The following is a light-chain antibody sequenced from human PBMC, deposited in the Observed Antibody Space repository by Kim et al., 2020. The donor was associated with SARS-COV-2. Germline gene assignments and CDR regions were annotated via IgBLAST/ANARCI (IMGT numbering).Light chain of an antibody. CDR3: QEYASQSPT. CDR1: QSISAW. V-gene: IGKV1-5*01. Sequence: DIQMTQFPSTLPASIGDRVSLTCRASQSISAWLAWYQQKPGKAPKLLIYDASSLESGVPSRFSGRGSGTEFTLTITSLQPDDFATYYCQEYASQSPTFGQGTKVYIK. CDR2: DAS. J-gene: IGKJ1*01.